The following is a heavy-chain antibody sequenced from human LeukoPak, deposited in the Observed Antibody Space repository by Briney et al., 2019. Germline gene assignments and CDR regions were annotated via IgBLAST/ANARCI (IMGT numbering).Heavy chain of an antibody. V-gene: IGHV3-7*01. Sequence: GGSLRLSCAASGFTFSSHWMSWVRQAPGKGLEWVANIKQDGSEKYYVDSVKGRFTISRDNAKNSLYLQMNSLGAEDTAVYSCARGGTELVIPTYWGQGILVTVSS. J-gene: IGHJ4*02. D-gene: IGHD3-22*01. CDR1: GFTFSSHW. CDR3: ARGGTELVIPTY. CDR2: IKQDGSEK.